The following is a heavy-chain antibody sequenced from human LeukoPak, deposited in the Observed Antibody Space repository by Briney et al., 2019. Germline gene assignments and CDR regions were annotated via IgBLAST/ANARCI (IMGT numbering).Heavy chain of an antibody. CDR1: GGTFSSYA. Sequence: SVKVSCKASGGTFSSYAISWVRQAPGQRLKWMGRIITILGIANYAQKFQGRVTITADKSTSTAYMELSSLRSEDTAVYYCAREATMVPRTMGPLDYCGQGNLVTVSS. J-gene: IGHJ4*02. D-gene: IGHD3-10*01. V-gene: IGHV1-69*04. CDR3: AREATMVPRTMGPLDY. CDR2: IITILGIA.